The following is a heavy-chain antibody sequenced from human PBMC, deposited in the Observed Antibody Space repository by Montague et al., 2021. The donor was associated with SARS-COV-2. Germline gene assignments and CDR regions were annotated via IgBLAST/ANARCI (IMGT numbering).Heavy chain of an antibody. Sequence: SETLSLTCTVSGHSVSHDFWTWIRQPPGKGLEWIGCVYYSRSSSYDPSLRGRVSIAVDTSKNQFSLRLSTVTAADTAIYYCVRDPAPSGSGTFYDYWGQGTLVAVSS. CDR1: GHSVSHDF. J-gene: IGHJ4*02. D-gene: IGHD1-26*01. CDR3: VRDPAPSGSGTFYDY. CDR2: VYYSRSS. V-gene: IGHV4-59*02.